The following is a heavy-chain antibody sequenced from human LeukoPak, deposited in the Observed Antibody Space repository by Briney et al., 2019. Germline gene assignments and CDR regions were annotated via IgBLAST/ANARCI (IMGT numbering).Heavy chain of an antibody. CDR1: GYTFTSYD. V-gene: IGHV1-8*01. D-gene: IGHD6-13*01. J-gene: IGHJ4*02. CDR3: ARIAAAGNRRLNY. Sequence: GASVKVSCKASGYTFTSYDINWVRQATGQGLEWMGWMNPNSGNTGYAQKFQGGITMTRNTSISTAYMELSSLTSEDTAVYYCARIAAAGNRRLNYWGQGTLVTVSS. CDR2: MNPNSGNT.